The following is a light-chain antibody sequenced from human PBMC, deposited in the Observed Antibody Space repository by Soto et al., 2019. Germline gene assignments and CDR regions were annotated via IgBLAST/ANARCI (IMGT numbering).Light chain of an antibody. Sequence: PGQGASLSCRASKSVSRSYLGWYQQKPGQAPRLLMYGASIRAAGVPDRFSGSGSGTEFTLTISRLEPEDFTVYYCHHYETFGQGTKVDIK. V-gene: IGKV3-20*01. CDR2: GAS. CDR3: HHYET. J-gene: IGKJ1*01. CDR1: KSVSRSY.